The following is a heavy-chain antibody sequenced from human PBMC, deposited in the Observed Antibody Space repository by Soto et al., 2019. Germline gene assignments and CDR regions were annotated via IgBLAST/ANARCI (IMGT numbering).Heavy chain of an antibody. Sequence: QVQLQESGPGLVKPSETLSLTCTVSGGSISSYYWSWIRQPPGKGLAWIGYSYYSGSTNNNPSLKSPVTLSVGTTKNPFSPKLNPVNGGGQAVYYCAKVVRGSIVDAFDIWGQGANVTGTS. V-gene: IGHV4-59*01. CDR2: SYYSGST. D-gene: IGHD2-15*01. CDR1: GGSISSYY. CDR3: AKVVRGSIVDAFDI. J-gene: IGHJ3*02.